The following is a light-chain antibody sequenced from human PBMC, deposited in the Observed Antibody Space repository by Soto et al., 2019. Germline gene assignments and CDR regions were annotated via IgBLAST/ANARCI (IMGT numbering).Light chain of an antibody. CDR1: SSDVGGYSY. CDR3: SSYTSSSTLV. J-gene: IGLJ2*01. CDR2: DVS. Sequence: QSALTQPASVSGSPEQSIAISCTGSSSDVGGYSYVSWYQQHPGKAPKLMIYDVSNRPSGVSDRFSGSRSGNTASLTISGLQAEDEADYYCSSYTSSSTLVFGGGTQLTVL. V-gene: IGLV2-14*01.